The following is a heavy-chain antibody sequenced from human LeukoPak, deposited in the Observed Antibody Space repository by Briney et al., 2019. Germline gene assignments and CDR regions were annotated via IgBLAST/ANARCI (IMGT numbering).Heavy chain of an antibody. J-gene: IGHJ4*02. Sequence: PSETLSLTCAVSGYSISSGYYWGWIRQPPGKGLEWIGSIYHSGSTYYNPSLKSRVTISVDTSKNQFSLKLSSVTAADTAVYYCARMGGYGRWLRPGAVGYWGQGTLVTVSS. CDR2: IYHSGST. CDR1: GYSISSGYY. D-gene: IGHD5-12*01. V-gene: IGHV4-38-2*01. CDR3: ARMGGYGRWLRPGAVGY.